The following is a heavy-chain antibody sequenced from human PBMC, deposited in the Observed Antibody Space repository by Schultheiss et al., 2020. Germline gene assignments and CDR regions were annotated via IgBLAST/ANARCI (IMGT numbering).Heavy chain of an antibody. J-gene: IGHJ4*02. CDR1: GYTFTGYY. D-gene: IGHD6-6*01. CDR3: AREYSSSSDY. Sequence: ASVKVSCKASGYTFTGYYMHWVRQAPGQGLEWMGGIIPIFGTANYAQKFQGRVTMTRDTSTSTVYMELSSLRSEDTAVYYCAREYSSSSDYWGQGTLVTVSS. CDR2: IIPIFGTA. V-gene: IGHV1-46*03.